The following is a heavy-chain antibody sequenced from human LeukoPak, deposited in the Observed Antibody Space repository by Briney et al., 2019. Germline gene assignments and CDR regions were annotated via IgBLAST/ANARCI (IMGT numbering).Heavy chain of an antibody. J-gene: IGHJ4*02. Sequence: PSETLSLTCAVYGGSFSGYYWSWVRQAPGKGLEWVSAISGSGGSTYYADSVKGRFTISRDNSKNTLYLQMNSLRAEDTAVYYCAKVSAAAVVVPAALDYWGQGTLVTVSS. V-gene: IGHV3-23*01. CDR2: ISGSGGST. D-gene: IGHD2-2*01. CDR1: GGSFSGYY. CDR3: AKVSAAAVVVPAALDY.